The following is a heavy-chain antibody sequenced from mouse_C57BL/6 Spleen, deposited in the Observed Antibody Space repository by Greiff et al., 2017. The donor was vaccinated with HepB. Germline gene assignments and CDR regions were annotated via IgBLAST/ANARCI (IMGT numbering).Heavy chain of an antibody. CDR2: IYPGSGST. Sequence: QVQLQQPGAELVKPGASVKMSCKASGYTFTSYWITWVKQRPGQGLEWIGDIYPGSGSTNYNEKFKSKATLTVDTSSSTAYMQLSSLTSEDSAVYYCARKRTTYYDYDGYAMDYWGQGTSVTVSS. J-gene: IGHJ4*01. V-gene: IGHV1-55*01. D-gene: IGHD2-4*01. CDR1: GYTFTSYW. CDR3: ARKRTTYYDYDGYAMDY.